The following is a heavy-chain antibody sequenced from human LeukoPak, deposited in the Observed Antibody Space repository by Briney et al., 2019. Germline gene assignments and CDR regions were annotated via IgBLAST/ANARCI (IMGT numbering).Heavy chain of an antibody. CDR1: GYSFTSYY. D-gene: IGHD6-13*01. J-gene: IGHJ6*02. V-gene: IGHV1-18*04. Sequence: GASVKVSCKASGYSFTSYYIHGVRQPPAQGLEWVGWISSNSNNTNSGQNLQGRVTMTTDTSTRTAYMDLRSLRSDDTAVYYCAREGIGIVSSWSDYYYHCMDVWGQGTRVTVSS. CDR3: AREGIGIVSSWSDYYYHCMDV. CDR2: ISSNSNNT.